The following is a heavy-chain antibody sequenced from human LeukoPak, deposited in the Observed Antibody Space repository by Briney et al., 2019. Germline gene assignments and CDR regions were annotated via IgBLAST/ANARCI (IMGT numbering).Heavy chain of an antibody. D-gene: IGHD2-15*01. CDR1: GFTFSSHW. J-gene: IGHJ4*02. Sequence: GGSLRLSCAASGFTFSSHWMHWVRQAPGKGLVWVSGISTDGSRPRYADSVNGRFTISRDNAKNTLYLQMNSLRAEDTAVYFCVRDGQGSTPLDYWGQGTLVAVSS. CDR2: ISTDGSRP. V-gene: IGHV3-74*01. CDR3: VRDGQGSTPLDY.